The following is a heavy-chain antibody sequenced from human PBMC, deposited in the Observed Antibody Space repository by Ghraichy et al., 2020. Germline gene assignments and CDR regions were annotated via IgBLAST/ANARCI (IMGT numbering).Heavy chain of an antibody. Sequence: ASVKVSCKASGYTFTGYYMHWVRQAPGQGLEWMGWINPNSGGTNYAQKFQGRVTMTRDTSISTAYMELSRLRSDDTAVYYCARGSVLRGSYLDYWGQGTLVTVSS. CDR1: GYTFTGYY. J-gene: IGHJ4*02. V-gene: IGHV1-2*02. CDR2: INPNSGGT. D-gene: IGHD1-26*01. CDR3: ARGSVLRGSYLDY.